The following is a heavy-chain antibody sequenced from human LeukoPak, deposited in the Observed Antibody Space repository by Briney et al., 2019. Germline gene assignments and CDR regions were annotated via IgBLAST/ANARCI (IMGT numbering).Heavy chain of an antibody. CDR1: GFTFDDYA. CDR3: AKVRGYSYGFDY. J-gene: IGHJ4*02. Sequence: GRSLRLSCAASGFTFDDYAMHWVRQAPGKGLEWVSGISWNSGSIGYADSVKGRFTISRDNAKNSLYLQMSSLRAEDTALYYCAKVRGYSYGFDYWGQGTLVTVSS. CDR2: ISWNSGSI. D-gene: IGHD5-18*01. V-gene: IGHV3-9*01.